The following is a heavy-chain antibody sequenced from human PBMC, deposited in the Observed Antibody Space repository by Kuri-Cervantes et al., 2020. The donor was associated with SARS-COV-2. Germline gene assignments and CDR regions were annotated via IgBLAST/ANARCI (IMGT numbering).Heavy chain of an antibody. CDR2: ISYDGSNK. Sequence: LSLTCAASGFTFSSYGMHWVRQAPGKGLEWVAVISYDGSNKYYADSVKGRFTISRDNSKNTLYLQMNSLRAEDTAVYYCAKALGVVVVAATDLFDYWGQGTLVTVSS. V-gene: IGHV3-30*18. CDR1: GFTFSSYG. CDR3: AKALGVVVVAATDLFDY. J-gene: IGHJ4*02. D-gene: IGHD2-15*01.